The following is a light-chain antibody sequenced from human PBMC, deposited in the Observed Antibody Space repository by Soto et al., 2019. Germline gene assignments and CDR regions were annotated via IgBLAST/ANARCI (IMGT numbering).Light chain of an antibody. V-gene: IGKV3-20*01. CDR3: QQYGNSPPS. J-gene: IGKJ2*03. CDR1: ESVTSSY. CDR2: RAT. Sequence: EIVLTQSPGTLSLSPGERATLSCRPSESVTSSYLAWYQQKPGQAPRLLIYRATSRATGIPDRFSGSGSGRDSTRTISRLEPEDVAVYCGQQYGNSPPSFGQGTKLEIK.